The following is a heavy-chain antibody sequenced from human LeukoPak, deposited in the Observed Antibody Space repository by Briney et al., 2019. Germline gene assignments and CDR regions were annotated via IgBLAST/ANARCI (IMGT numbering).Heavy chain of an antibody. Sequence: SETLSLTCTVSGGSISSSSHYWGWIRQPPGKGLEWIGSIYYSGSTYYNPSLKSRVTISVDTSKNQFSLILSSVTAADTAVYYCARFVVVVAAIDYWGQGTLVTVSS. D-gene: IGHD2-15*01. CDR3: ARFVVVVAAIDY. V-gene: IGHV4-39*01. J-gene: IGHJ4*02. CDR1: GGSISSSSHY. CDR2: IYYSGST.